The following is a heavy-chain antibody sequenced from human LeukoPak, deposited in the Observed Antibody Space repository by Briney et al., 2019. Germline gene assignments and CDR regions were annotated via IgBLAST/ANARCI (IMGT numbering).Heavy chain of an antibody. Sequence: GGSLRLSCAASGFTFSSYSMNWVRQAPGKGLEWVSSISSRSSYIYYADSVKGRFTIARDNAKNSLYLQMNSLRAEDTAVYYCARGVASGIAAAGISFGLYYFDYWGQGTLVTVSS. V-gene: IGHV3-21*01. CDR2: ISSRSSYI. CDR1: GFTFSSYS. J-gene: IGHJ4*02. CDR3: ARGVASGIAAAGISFGLYYFDY. D-gene: IGHD6-13*01.